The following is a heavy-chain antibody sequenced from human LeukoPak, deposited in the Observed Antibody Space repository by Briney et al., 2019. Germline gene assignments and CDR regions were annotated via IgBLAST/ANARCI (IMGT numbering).Heavy chain of an antibody. V-gene: IGHV3-74*01. J-gene: IGHJ6*02. CDR3: AREGTVLRYFDWLSPPYYYGMDV. CDR1: GFTFSSYW. D-gene: IGHD3-9*01. Sequence: PGESLRLSCAASGFTFSSYWMHWVRQAPGKGLVWVSRINSDGSSTIYADSVKGRFTISRDNAKNTLYLQMNSLRAEDTAVYYCAREGTVLRYFDWLSPPYYYGMDVWGQGTTVTVSS. CDR2: INSDGSST.